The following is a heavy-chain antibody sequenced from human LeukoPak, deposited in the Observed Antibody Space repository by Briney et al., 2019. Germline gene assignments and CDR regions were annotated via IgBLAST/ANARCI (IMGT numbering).Heavy chain of an antibody. V-gene: IGHV3-48*03. CDR1: GFTFSSYE. D-gene: IGHD3-16*02. CDR2: ISSSGSTI. Sequence: PGGSLRLSCAASGFTFSSYEMNWVRQAPGKGLEWVSYISSSGSTIYYADSVKGRFTISRDNAKNSLYLQMNSLRAEDTAVYYCAKNRWVRAPFDIWGQGTMVTVSS. CDR3: AKNRWVRAPFDI. J-gene: IGHJ3*02.